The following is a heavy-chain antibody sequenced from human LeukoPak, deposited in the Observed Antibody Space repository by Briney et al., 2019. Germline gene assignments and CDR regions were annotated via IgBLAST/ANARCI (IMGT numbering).Heavy chain of an antibody. CDR3: ARSFAGLDY. J-gene: IGHJ4*02. CDR1: GGSISSGGYS. V-gene: IGHV4-30-2*01. Sequence: SETLSLTCAVSGGSISSGGYSWSWIRQPPGKGLEWIGYIYHSGSTYYNPSLKSRVTISVDRSKNQFSLKLSSVTAADTAVYYCARSFAGLDYWGQGTLVTVSS. CDR2: IYHSGST.